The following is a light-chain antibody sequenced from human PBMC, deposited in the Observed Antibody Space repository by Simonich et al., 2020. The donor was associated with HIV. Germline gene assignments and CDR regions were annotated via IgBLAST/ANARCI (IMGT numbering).Light chain of an antibody. CDR1: SSNIGRNY. J-gene: IGLJ3*02. CDR3: AAWDDSLSGWV. V-gene: IGLV1-47*01. CDR2: RNN. Sequence: QSVLTQPPSASGTPGQRVTISCSGSSSNIGRNYVYWYQQLPGMAPKLLIYRNNQRHSGVPDRFSGSKSGTSASLAISGLRSEDEADYHCAAWDDSLSGWVFGGGTKLAVL.